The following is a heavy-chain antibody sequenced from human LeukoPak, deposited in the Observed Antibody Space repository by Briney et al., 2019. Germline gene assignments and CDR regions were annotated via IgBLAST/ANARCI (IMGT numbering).Heavy chain of an antibody. D-gene: IGHD3-16*01. CDR1: TFAFSTYA. J-gene: IGHJ4*02. CDR3: PQGGLRSTIETADY. Sequence: GGSLRLSCAASTFAFSTYAMTWVRQAPGKGVEWVSSITATGGISYADSVKGRFTISRDNSKNTLYLQMNSLRAEDTAVYYCPQGGLRSTIETADYWGQGTLVTVSS. CDR2: ITATGGI. V-gene: IGHV3-23*01.